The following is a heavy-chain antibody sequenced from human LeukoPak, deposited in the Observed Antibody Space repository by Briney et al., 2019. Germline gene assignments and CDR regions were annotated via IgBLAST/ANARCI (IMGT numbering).Heavy chain of an antibody. J-gene: IGHJ4*02. Sequence: PSETLSLTCTVYGGSISSYYWSWIRQPPGKGLEWIGYIYYSGSTNYNPSLKSRVTISVDTSKNQFSLKLSSVTAADTAVYYCARDGGRTYYDFWSGHGDNYFDYWGQGTLVTVSS. V-gene: IGHV4-59*01. CDR1: GGSISSYY. CDR2: IYYSGST. D-gene: IGHD3-3*01. CDR3: ARDGGRTYYDFWSGHGDNYFDY.